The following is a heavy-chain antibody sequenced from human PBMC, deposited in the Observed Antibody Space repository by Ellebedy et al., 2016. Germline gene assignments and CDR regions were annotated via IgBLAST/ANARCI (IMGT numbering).Heavy chain of an antibody. Sequence: SGPTLVKPTQTLTLTCTFSGFSLSTSGVGVVWIRQPPGKALEWLALIYWNDDKRYSPSLKSRLTITKDTSKNQVVLTMTNMDPVDTATYYCAHSRPVRYFDWLFDYWGQGTLVTVSS. CDR1: GFSLSTSGVG. CDR3: AHSRPVRYFDWLFDY. D-gene: IGHD3-9*01. CDR2: IYWNDDK. J-gene: IGHJ4*02. V-gene: IGHV2-5*01.